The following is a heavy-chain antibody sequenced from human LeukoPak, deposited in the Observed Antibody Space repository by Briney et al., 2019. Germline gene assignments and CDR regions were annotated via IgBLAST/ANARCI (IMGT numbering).Heavy chain of an antibody. D-gene: IGHD2-2*01. J-gene: IGHJ4*02. CDR2: IFHAGTT. Sequence: PSGTLSLTCAVSGASISSSNWWSWARQPPGKELEWIGEIFHAGTTNYNPSLQSRVTISVDNSRNQFSLKLTSVTAADTAVYYCMRTYCSNISCFYFDYWGQGTLVTVSS. V-gene: IGHV4-4*02. CDR3: MRTYCSNISCFYFDY. CDR1: GASISSSNW.